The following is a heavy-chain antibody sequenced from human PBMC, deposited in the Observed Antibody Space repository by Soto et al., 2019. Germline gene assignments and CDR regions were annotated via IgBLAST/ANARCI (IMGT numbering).Heavy chain of an antibody. Sequence: QVQLVHSGAEVKKPGSSVKVSCKASGGTFSSYTISWVRQAPGQGLEWMGRIIPILGIANYAQKFQGRVTITADKSTSTANMELSSRRSEDTAVYYCAREEYYYGSGVFFDYWGQGTLVTVSS. CDR3: AREEYYYGSGVFFDY. J-gene: IGHJ4*02. V-gene: IGHV1-69*04. CDR2: IIPILGIA. D-gene: IGHD3-10*01. CDR1: GGTFSSYT.